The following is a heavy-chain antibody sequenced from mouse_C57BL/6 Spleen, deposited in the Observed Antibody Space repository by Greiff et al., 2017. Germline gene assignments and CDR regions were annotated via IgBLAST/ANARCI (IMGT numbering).Heavy chain of an antibody. CDR2: IYIGNGYT. CDR1: GYTFTSYG. Sequence: EVQLQESGAELVRPGSSVKMSCKTSGYTFTSYGINWVKQRPGQGLEWIGYIYIGNGYTEYNEKFKGKATLTSDTSSSTASMQLSSLTSEDSAIYFCARDYYGSSYGYFDVWGTGTTVTVSS. V-gene: IGHV1-58*01. J-gene: IGHJ1*03. D-gene: IGHD1-1*01. CDR3: ARDYYGSSYGYFDV.